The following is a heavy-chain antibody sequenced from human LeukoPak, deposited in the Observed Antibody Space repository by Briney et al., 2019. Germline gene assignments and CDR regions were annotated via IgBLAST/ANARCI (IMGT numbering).Heavy chain of an antibody. Sequence: GGSLRLSCAASGFIFSNYWMAWVRQAPGKGLEWVANIGRDGSEINYLDSVKGRFIISRDNAKNSLYLQMNSLRADDTAVYYCAREAYWGQGALVTVSS. J-gene: IGHJ4*02. CDR3: AREAY. V-gene: IGHV3-7*01. CDR1: GFIFSNYW. CDR2: IGRDGSEI.